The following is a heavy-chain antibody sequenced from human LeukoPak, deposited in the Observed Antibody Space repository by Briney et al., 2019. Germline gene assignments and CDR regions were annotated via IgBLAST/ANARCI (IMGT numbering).Heavy chain of an antibody. CDR1: GSSVGSNY. D-gene: IGHD3-22*01. CDR2: FYRGIST. V-gene: IGHV3-66*02. CDR3: ARYYDSSGYTQGAFDI. J-gene: IGHJ3*02. Sequence: GRSLRPSCAAVGSSVGSNYMSWVRQAPGRGLEWVSSFYRGISTSYADSVKGRFTPSRDHSKNTVYLQMDSLRPEDTAVYYCARYYDSSGYTQGAFDIWGQGTMVTVS.